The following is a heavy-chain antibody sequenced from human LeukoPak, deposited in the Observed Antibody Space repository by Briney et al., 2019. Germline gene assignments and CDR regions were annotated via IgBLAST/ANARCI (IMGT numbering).Heavy chain of an antibody. CDR1: GFIFNNYW. Sequence: PGGSLRLSCAASGFIFNNYWMNWVRQASGKGLEWVANIKQDGSEKYYVDSVKGRFTISRDNAKNSLYLQMNSLRAEDTAVYYCVRAMDVWGQGTTVTVSS. CDR3: VRAMDV. V-gene: IGHV3-7*04. CDR2: IKQDGSEK. J-gene: IGHJ6*02.